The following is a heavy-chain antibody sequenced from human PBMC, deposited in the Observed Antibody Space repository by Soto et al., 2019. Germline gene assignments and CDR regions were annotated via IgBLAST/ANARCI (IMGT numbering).Heavy chain of an antibody. CDR3: ARDRRYDFWSGLVPASTINYYYGMDV. CDR2: IKSKTDGRTK. CDR1: GFTFSNAW. V-gene: IGHV3-15*01. J-gene: IGHJ6*04. Sequence: PGGSLRLSCAASGFTFSNAWMSWVRQAPGKGLEWVGRIKSKTDGRTKDYAAPVKGRFTISKDNSKNTLYLQMNSLKTEDTAVYYCARDRRYDFWSGLVPASTINYYYGMDVWGKGTTVTVAS. D-gene: IGHD3-3*01.